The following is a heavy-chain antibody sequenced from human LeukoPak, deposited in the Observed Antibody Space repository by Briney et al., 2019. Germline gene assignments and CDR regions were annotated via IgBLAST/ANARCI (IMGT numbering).Heavy chain of an antibody. D-gene: IGHD1-26*01. Sequence: GGSLRLSCAASGFTFSGSAMHWVRQASGKGLEWVGRIKSKTDGGTTDYAAPVKGRFTISRDDSKNTLYLQMNSLRAEDTAVYYCARNWELGDYWGQGTLVTVSS. CDR2: IKSKTDGGTT. V-gene: IGHV3-15*01. CDR3: ARNWELGDY. CDR1: GFTFSGSA. J-gene: IGHJ4*02.